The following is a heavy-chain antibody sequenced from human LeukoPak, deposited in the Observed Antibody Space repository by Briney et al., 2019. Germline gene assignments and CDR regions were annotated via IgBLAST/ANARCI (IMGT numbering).Heavy chain of an antibody. Sequence: PGGSLRLSCAASGFTFSGYWMLWVRQAPGKGPVWVSRIDNDGSSTTYADSVKGRFTTSRDNSENTLYLQMNSLRAEDTAVYYCAKVKVGATIDYWGQGTLVTVSS. V-gene: IGHV3-74*01. CDR3: AKVKVGATIDY. CDR2: IDNDGSST. J-gene: IGHJ4*02. D-gene: IGHD1-26*01. CDR1: GFTFSGYW.